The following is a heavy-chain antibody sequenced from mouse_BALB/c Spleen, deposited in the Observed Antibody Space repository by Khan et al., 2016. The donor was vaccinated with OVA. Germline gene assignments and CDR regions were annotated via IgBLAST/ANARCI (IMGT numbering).Heavy chain of an antibody. V-gene: IGHV14-3*02. J-gene: IGHJ2*01. Sequence: VQLKQSGAELVKPGASVKLSCTASGFNFKDYYMHWVKQWPEQGLEWIGKIDPANGNTNYNPKFQGKATITADTSSNTAYLQLSSLTSEDSAVYNCDRIGGKWGQGTTLTVSS. CDR1: GFNFKDYY. CDR3: DRIGGK. CDR2: IDPANGNT. D-gene: IGHD1-1*02.